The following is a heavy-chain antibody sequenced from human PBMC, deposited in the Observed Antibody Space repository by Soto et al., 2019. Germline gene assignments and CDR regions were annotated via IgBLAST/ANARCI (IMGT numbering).Heavy chain of an antibody. V-gene: IGHV3-30*18. Sequence: QVQLVESGGGVVQPGRSLRLSCAASGFTFSSYGMHWVRQAPGKGLEWVAVISYDGSNKYYADSVKGRFTISRDNSKNTLYLQMNSLRAEDTAVYYCAKPTWDGDYEVDYGMDVWGQGTTVTVSS. CDR2: ISYDGSNK. CDR3: AKPTWDGDYEVDYGMDV. D-gene: IGHD4-17*01. CDR1: GFTFSSYG. J-gene: IGHJ6*02.